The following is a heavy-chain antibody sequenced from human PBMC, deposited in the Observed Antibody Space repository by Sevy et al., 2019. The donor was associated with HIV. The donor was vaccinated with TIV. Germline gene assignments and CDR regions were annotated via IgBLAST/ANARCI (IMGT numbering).Heavy chain of an antibody. D-gene: IGHD3-22*01. J-gene: IGHJ4*02. CDR3: ARGGYYYDNAAYYALDS. CDR1: GFTFSNYA. CDR2: IWSDGRFE. Sequence: GGSLRLSCAATGFTFSNYAMHWVRQTPGKGLEWVAIIWSDGRFENHGDSVKVRLTISRDNSKNTLYLQMNNVRVEDTAVYYCARGGYYYDNAAYYALDSWGQGTLVTVSS. V-gene: IGHV3-33*01.